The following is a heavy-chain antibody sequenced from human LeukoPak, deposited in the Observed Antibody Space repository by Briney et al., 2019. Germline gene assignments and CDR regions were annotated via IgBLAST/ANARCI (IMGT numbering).Heavy chain of an antibody. V-gene: IGHV4-59*08. CDR1: GGSISSYY. D-gene: IGHD5/OR15-5a*01. CDR3: ATSTIKAGPFDP. J-gene: IGHJ5*02. CDR2: IYYSGST. Sequence: PSDTLSPTCTVSGGSISSYYWSWIRQPPGKGLEWIGYIYYSGSTNYNPSLKSRVTISVDTSKNQFSLKLSSVTAADTAVYYCATSTIKAGPFDPWGQGTLVTVPS.